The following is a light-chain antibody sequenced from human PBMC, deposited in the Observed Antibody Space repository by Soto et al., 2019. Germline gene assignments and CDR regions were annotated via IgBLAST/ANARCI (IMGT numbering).Light chain of an antibody. CDR3: QHYNSVLLT. J-gene: IGKJ4*01. Sequence: DIQMTHSPSSLSASVGDRVTITCQSSQDIRSFLNWYQQKPGKAPEVLIYDAINLESWVPSRFSGSGSGTLFTFTISRLQTEDIATYYCQHYNSVLLTFGGGTTVEIK. CDR1: QDIRSF. CDR2: DAI. V-gene: IGKV1-33*01.